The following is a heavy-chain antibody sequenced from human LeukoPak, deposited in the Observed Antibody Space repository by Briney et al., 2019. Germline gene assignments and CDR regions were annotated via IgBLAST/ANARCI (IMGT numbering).Heavy chain of an antibody. CDR2: IYHSGST. D-gene: IGHD2-15*01. Sequence: SETLSLTCAVSGGSISSSNWWSWVRQPPGKGLEWIGEIYHSGSTNYNPSLKSRVTISVDKSKNQFSLKLSSVTAADTAVYYCARSPTGYCSGGSCYSPFDYWGQGTLVTVSS. CDR3: ARSPTGYCSGGSCYSPFDY. V-gene: IGHV4-4*02. J-gene: IGHJ4*02. CDR1: GGSISSSNW.